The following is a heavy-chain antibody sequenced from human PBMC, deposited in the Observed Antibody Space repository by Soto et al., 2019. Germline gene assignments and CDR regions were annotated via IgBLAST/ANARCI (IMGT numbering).Heavy chain of an antibody. J-gene: IGHJ4*02. V-gene: IGHV3-23*01. CDR1: GFTFSSYA. CDR3: AKSRYFDWLTAPLDY. Sequence: PGGSLRLSCAASGFTFSSYAMSWVRQAPGKGLEWVSAISGSGGSTYYADSVKGRFTISRDNSKNTLYLQMNSLRAEDTAVYYCAKSRYFDWLTAPLDYWGQGTLVTVSS. D-gene: IGHD3-9*01. CDR2: ISGSGGST.